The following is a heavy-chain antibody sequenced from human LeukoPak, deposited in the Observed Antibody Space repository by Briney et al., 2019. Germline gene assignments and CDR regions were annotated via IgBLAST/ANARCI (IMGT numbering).Heavy chain of an antibody. Sequence: GGSLRLPCATSGFTFSSHGMHWVRQAPGKGLEWVADIWYDGSKTYYADSVKGRFTISRDYSKNTLYLQMNNLRAEDTAVYYCAKDLSYGSPWFDPWAREPWSPSPQ. CDR2: IWYDGSKT. J-gene: IGHJ5*02. D-gene: IGHD3-10*01. V-gene: IGHV3-33*06. CDR1: GFTFSSHG. CDR3: AKDLSYGSPWFDP.